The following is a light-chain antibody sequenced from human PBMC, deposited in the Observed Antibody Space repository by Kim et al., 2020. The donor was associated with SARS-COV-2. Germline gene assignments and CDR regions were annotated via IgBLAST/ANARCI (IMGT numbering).Light chain of an antibody. CDR3: AAGDDSLSSQV. J-gene: IGLJ2*01. CDR1: SAKTVSNF. V-gene: IGLV1-47*01. CDR2: RNN. Sequence: GQSVTVACSRCSAKTVSNFVFWYHQLPRTAPKLLIYRNNQRPSGDPDRFSGSKSGTSASLAISGLRSEDEADYYCAAGDDSLSSQVFGGGTQLTVL.